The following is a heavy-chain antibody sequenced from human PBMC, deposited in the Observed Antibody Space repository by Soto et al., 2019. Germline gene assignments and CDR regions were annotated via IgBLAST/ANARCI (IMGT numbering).Heavy chain of an antibody. D-gene: IGHD2-8*01. J-gene: IGHJ4*02. CDR2: IIPILGIA. CDR1: GGTFSSYT. V-gene: IGHV1-69*08. Sequence: QVQLVQSGAEVKKPGSSVKVSCKASGGTFSSYTISWVRQAPGQGLEWMGRIIPILGIANYAQKFQGRVTITEEKSTSTAYMELSSLRSEDTAVYYCARDRGGGEYCTNGVCYDRWQPVTTFDYWGQGTLVTVSS. CDR3: ARDRGGGEYCTNGVCYDRWQPVTTFDY.